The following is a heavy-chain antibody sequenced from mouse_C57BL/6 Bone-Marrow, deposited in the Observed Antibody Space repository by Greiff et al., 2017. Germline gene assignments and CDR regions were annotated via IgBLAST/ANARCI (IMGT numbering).Heavy chain of an antibody. CDR3: AKAVSFAMDY. Sequence: VQLQQPGAELAKPGASVKLSCKASGYTFTSYWMTWVKQRPGQGLEWIGEINPSSGNTKYNEKFKDKATLTADKSSSTAYMQLSSLTYDDSAIYSCAKAVSFAMDYWGLETSVTVAS. CDR1: GYTFTSYW. CDR2: INPSSGNT. V-gene: IGHV1-7*01. J-gene: IGHJ4*01.